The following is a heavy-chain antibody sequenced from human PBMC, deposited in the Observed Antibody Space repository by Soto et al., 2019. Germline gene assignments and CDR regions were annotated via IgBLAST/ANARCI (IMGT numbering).Heavy chain of an antibody. D-gene: IGHD3-3*01. J-gene: IGHJ4*02. CDR1: GFTFSSYW. CDR3: ARDSTIFGVVKPPFDY. Sequence: EVQLVESGGGLVQPGGSLRLSCAASGFTFSSYWMSWVRQAPGKGLEWVANIKQDGSEKYYVDSVKGRFTISRDNAKNSLYLQMNSLRAEDTAVYYCARDSTIFGVVKPPFDYWGQGTLVTVSS. CDR2: IKQDGSEK. V-gene: IGHV3-7*03.